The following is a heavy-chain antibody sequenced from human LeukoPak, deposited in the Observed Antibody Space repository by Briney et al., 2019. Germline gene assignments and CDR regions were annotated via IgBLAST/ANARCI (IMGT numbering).Heavy chain of an antibody. J-gene: IGHJ6*02. CDR2: IWYDGNNK. V-gene: IGHV3-33*01. D-gene: IGHD1-26*01. CDR3: ARDLGATYYGMDV. CDR1: GFTFSSYG. Sequence: GGSLRLSCAASGFTFSSYGMHWVRQAPGKGLERVAVIWYDGNNKYYADSVKGRFTISRDNSKNTLYLQVNSLRAEDTAVYYCARDLGATYYGMDVWGQGTTVTVSS.